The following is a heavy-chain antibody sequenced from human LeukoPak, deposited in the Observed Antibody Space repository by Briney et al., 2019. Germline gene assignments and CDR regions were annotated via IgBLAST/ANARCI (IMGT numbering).Heavy chain of an antibody. Sequence: SETLSLTCTVSGGSISSYYWSWIRQPPGKGLEWIGYTSYSGSTNYNPSLKSRVTISVDTSKNQFPLKLTSVTAADTAVYYCARHSICFDPWGQGTLVTVSS. CDR2: TSYSGST. CDR3: ARHSICFDP. V-gene: IGHV4-59*08. J-gene: IGHJ5*02. CDR1: GGSISSYY.